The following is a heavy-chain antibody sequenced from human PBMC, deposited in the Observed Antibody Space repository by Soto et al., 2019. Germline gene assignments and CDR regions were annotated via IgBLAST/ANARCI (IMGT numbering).Heavy chain of an antibody. Sequence: QVPLVQSGAEVKKPGASVKVSCKASGYTFTSYAMHWVRQAPGQRLEWMGWINAGNGNTKYSQKFQGRVTITRDTSASTAYVELSSLRSDDTAVYYCARDYSSGWYEFDYWGQGTLVTVSS. CDR2: INAGNGNT. CDR3: ARDYSSGWYEFDY. CDR1: GYTFTSYA. V-gene: IGHV1-3*01. J-gene: IGHJ4*02. D-gene: IGHD6-19*01.